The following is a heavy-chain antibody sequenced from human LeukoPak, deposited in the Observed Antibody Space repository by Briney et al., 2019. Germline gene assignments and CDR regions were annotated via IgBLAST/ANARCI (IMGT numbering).Heavy chain of an antibody. V-gene: IGHV3-23*01. CDR3: AKGGVDIVVVVAATQVYY. CDR2: ISGSGGST. Sequence: GGSLRLSCAASGFTFSSYAMSWVRQAPGKGLEWVSAISGSGGSTYYADSVKGRFTIPRDNSKNTLYLQMNSLRAEDTAVYYCAKGGVDIVVVVAATQVYYWGQGTLVTVSS. CDR1: GFTFSSYA. D-gene: IGHD2-15*01. J-gene: IGHJ4*02.